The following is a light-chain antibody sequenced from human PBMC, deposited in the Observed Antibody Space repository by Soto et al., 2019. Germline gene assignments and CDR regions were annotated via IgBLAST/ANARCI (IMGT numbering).Light chain of an antibody. CDR1: QSISSY. V-gene: IGKV1-39*01. J-gene: IGKJ2*01. CDR2: AAS. CDR3: QQSYSTPYT. Sequence: DIQMTKSPSSLSASVGDRVTITCRARQSISSYLNWYQQKPGKAPKLLIYAASSLQSGVPSRFSRSGSGTDFTLTISSLQPEDFATYYCQQSYSTPYTFGQGTKLEIK.